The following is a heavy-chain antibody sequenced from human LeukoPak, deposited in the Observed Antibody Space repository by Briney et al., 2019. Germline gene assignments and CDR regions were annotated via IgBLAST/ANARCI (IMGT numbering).Heavy chain of an antibody. V-gene: IGHV3-23*01. CDR1: GFTFSSYA. D-gene: IGHD3-3*01. Sequence: GGSLRLSCAASGFTFSSYAMSWVRQAPGKGLEWVSAISGSGGSTYYADSVKGRFTISRDNSKNTLYLQKNSLRAEDTAVYYCTTYYDFWYYFDYWGQGTLVTVSS. J-gene: IGHJ4*02. CDR2: ISGSGGST. CDR3: TTYYDFWYYFDY.